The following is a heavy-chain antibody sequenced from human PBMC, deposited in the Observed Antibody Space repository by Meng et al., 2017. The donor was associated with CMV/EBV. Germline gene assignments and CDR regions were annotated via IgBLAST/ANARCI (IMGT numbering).Heavy chain of an antibody. CDR1: GFTFSSYW. CDR3: ARELWFGAYYYYGMDV. V-gene: IGHV3-74*01. J-gene: IGHJ6*02. D-gene: IGHD3-10*01. Sequence: GESLKISCAASGFTFSSYWMHWVRQAPGKGLVWVSRINSDGSSTGYADSVKGRFTISRDNAKNTLYLQMNSLRAEDTAVYYCARELWFGAYYYYGMDVWGQGTTVTVSS. CDR2: INSDGSST.